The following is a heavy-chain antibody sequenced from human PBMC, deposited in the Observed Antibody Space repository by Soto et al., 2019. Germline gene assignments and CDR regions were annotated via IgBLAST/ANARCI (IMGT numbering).Heavy chain of an antibody. V-gene: IGHV3-66*01. D-gene: IGHD3-3*01. CDR1: GFTVSSNY. CDR2: IYSGGST. J-gene: IGHJ4*02. CDR3: ATAVVIIPFFDY. Sequence: GGSLRLSCAASGFTVSSNYMSWVRQAPGKGLEWVSVIYSGGSTYYADSVKGRFTISRDNSKNTLYLQMNSLRAEDTAVYYCATAVVIIPFFDYWGQGTLVTVSS.